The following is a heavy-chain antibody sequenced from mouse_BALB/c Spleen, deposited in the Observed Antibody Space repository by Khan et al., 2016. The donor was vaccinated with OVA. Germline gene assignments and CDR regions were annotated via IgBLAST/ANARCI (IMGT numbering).Heavy chain of an antibody. J-gene: IGHJ4*01. V-gene: IGHV2-6-4*01. Sequence: VELVESGPGLVAPSQSLSITCTVSGFSLSRYNIHWVRQPPGKGLEWLGMIWGGGGTDYNSTLKSRLIIRKDNSKGQVLLKMNSLQTDDTAMYYCARTYYRYDGYYAMDYWGQGTSVTVSS. CDR3: ARTYYRYDGYYAMDY. D-gene: IGHD2-14*01. CDR2: IWGGGGT. CDR1: GFSLSRYN.